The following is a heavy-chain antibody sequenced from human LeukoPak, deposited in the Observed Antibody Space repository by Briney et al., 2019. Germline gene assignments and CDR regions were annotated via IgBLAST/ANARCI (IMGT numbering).Heavy chain of an antibody. Sequence: ASVKVPCKASGYTFTSYYVHWVRQAPGQGLEWMGIINPSGGSTSYAQKFQGRVTMTRDTSTSTVYMELSSLRSEDTAVYYCARKAAMVPSLDYWGQGTLVTVSS. D-gene: IGHD5-18*01. J-gene: IGHJ4*02. CDR3: ARKAAMVPSLDY. CDR1: GYTFTSYY. V-gene: IGHV1-46*01. CDR2: INPSGGST.